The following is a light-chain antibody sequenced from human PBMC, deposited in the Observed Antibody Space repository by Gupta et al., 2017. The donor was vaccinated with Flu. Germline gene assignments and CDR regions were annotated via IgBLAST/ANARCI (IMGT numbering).Light chain of an antibody. CDR3: QQYYAIPRT. CDR2: WAS. V-gene: IGKV4-1*01. J-gene: IGKJ1*01. Sequence: DIVMTQSPDSLSVSLSERATINCKSSHHALYSSNNKNYLSWYQQKPGQPPKLLIYWASTRESGVPDRFSGSASGTGFSLTIDSLQAEDVAVYYCQQYYAIPRTFGQGTKVEVK. CDR1: HHALYSSNNKNY.